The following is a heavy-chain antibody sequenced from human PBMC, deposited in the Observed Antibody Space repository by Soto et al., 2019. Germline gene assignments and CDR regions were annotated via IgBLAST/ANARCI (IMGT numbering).Heavy chain of an antibody. Sequence: ASVKVSCKASGYTFSNYGISWVRQAPGQGLEWMGWISAYNGNTKYAQKLQGRVTVTTDTPTSTAYMELRSLRSDDTAVYYCARDSPPVDYWGQGTLVTVSS. CDR1: GYTFSNYG. V-gene: IGHV1-18*01. CDR2: ISAYNGNT. J-gene: IGHJ4*02. CDR3: ARDSPPVDY.